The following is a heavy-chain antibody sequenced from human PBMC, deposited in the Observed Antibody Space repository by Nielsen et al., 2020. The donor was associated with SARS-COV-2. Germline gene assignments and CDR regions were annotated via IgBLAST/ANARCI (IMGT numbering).Heavy chain of an antibody. D-gene: IGHD2-21*01. CDR1: GFTVSSNY. V-gene: IGHV3-7*01. Sequence: GGSLRLSCAASGFTVSSNYMSWVRQAPGKGLEWLANIQQDGSEKNYVDSVKGRFTISRDNAKNSLYLEMNSLRAEDTAVYYCARYSGAYWGQGTLVTVSS. CDR2: IQQDGSEK. CDR3: ARYSGAY. J-gene: IGHJ4*02.